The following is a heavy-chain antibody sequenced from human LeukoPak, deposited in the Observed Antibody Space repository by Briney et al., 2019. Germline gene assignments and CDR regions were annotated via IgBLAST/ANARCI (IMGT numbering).Heavy chain of an antibody. Sequence: ASVKVSCKASGYTFTSYDINWVRQATGQGLEWMGWMNPNSGNTGYAQKFQGRVTMTRNTSISTAYMELSSLRSEDTAVYYCARRRFLEWLPDFNYGMDVWGQGTTVTVSS. J-gene: IGHJ6*02. D-gene: IGHD3-3*01. CDR3: ARRRFLEWLPDFNYGMDV. CDR1: GYTFTSYD. CDR2: MNPNSGNT. V-gene: IGHV1-8*01.